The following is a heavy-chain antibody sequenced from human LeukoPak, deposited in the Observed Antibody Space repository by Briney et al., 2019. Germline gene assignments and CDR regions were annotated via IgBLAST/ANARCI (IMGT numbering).Heavy chain of an antibody. D-gene: IGHD5-18*01. CDR3: ARRVGGRWIQLLYFDY. CDR2: IYYSGST. Sequence: SETLSLTCTVSGGSISSSSYYWGWIRQPPGKGLEWIGSIYYSGSTYYNPSLKSRVTISVDTSKNQFSLKLSSVTAADTAVYYCARRVGGRWIQLLYFDYWGQGTLVTVSS. V-gene: IGHV4-39*01. CDR1: GGSISSSSYY. J-gene: IGHJ4*02.